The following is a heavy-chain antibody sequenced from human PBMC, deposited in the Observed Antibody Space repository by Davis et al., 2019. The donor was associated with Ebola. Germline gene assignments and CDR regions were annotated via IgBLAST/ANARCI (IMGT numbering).Heavy chain of an antibody. CDR3: ARGVNGWYYYYYGMDV. CDR1: GFTFSSYS. V-gene: IGHV3-48*04. Sequence: GESLKISCAASGFTFSSYSMNWVRQAPGKGLEWVSYISSSSTIYYADSVKGRFTISRDNAKNTLYLQMNSLRAEDTAVYYCARGVNGWYYYYYGMDVWGQGTTVTVSS. CDR2: ISSSSTI. J-gene: IGHJ6*02. D-gene: IGHD6-19*01.